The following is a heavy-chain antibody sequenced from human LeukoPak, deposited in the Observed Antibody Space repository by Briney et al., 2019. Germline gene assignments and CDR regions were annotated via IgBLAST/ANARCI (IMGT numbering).Heavy chain of an antibody. CDR2: ISWNSGSI. V-gene: IGHV3-9*01. Sequence: PGGSLRLSCAASGFTFDDYAMHWVRQAPGKGLEWVSGISWNSGSIGYADSVKGRFTISRDNSKNTLYLQMNSLRAEDTAVYYCATAAAPFDFWGQGTLVTVSS. CDR1: GFTFDDYA. D-gene: IGHD2-2*01. J-gene: IGHJ4*02. CDR3: ATAAAPFDF.